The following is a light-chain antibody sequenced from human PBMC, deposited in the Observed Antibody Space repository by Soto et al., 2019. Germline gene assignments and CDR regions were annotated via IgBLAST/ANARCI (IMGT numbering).Light chain of an antibody. CDR2: GAS. Sequence: DIPLTQSPSFLSASVGDKVTITCRASQGISTSLVWYQQKPGKAPKLLIYGASTLQSGVPSRFSGSGSGTEFTLTISSLQPDDLATYYCQQYNGYPYTFGRGTKLEI. V-gene: IGKV1-9*01. CDR1: QGISTS. J-gene: IGKJ2*01. CDR3: QQYNGYPYT.